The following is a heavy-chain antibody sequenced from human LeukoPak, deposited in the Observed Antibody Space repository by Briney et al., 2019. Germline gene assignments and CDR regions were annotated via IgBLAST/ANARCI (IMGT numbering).Heavy chain of an antibody. CDR2: ISAYNGNT. Sequence: ASVKVSCKASGYTFTSYGISWVRQAPGQGLEWMGWISAYNGNTNYAQKLQGRVTMTTDTSTSTAYMELRSLRSDDTAVYYCARIHSSRWTNYYYYYMDVWGKGTTVTVSS. CDR3: ARIHSSRWTNYYYYYMDV. V-gene: IGHV1-18*01. J-gene: IGHJ6*03. CDR1: GYTFTSYG. D-gene: IGHD6-19*01.